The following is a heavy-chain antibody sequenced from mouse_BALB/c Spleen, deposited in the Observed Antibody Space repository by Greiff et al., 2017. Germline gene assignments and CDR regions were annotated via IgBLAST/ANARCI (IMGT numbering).Heavy chain of an antibody. J-gene: IGHJ3*01. CDR3: ARGVCYDYDGFAD. Sequence: EVKLMESGGGLVQPGGSRKLSCAASGFTFSSFGMHWVRQAPEKGLEWVAYISSGSSTIYYADTVKGRFTISRDNPKNTLFLQMTSLRSEDTAMYCCARGVCYDYDGFADWGAGTLVTVSA. D-gene: IGHD2-4*01. CDR2: ISSGSSTI. V-gene: IGHV5-17*02. CDR1: GFTFSSFG.